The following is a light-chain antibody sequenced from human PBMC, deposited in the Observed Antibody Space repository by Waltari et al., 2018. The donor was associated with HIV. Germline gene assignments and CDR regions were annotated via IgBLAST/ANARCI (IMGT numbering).Light chain of an antibody. V-gene: IGLV3-1*01. CDR3: QAWDSSTVL. CDR2: QDD. Sequence: SHELTQPPSVSVSPGQTASIPCPGDYLGDTYASWYQQKPGQSPVLVIYQDDKRPSGIPERFSGSNSGNTATLTITGTQAMDEADYYCQAWDSSTVLFGGGTKLTVL. CDR1: YLGDTY. J-gene: IGLJ2*01.